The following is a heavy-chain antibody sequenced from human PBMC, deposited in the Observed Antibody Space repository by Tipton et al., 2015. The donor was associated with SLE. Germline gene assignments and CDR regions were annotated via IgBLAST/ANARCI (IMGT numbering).Heavy chain of an antibody. V-gene: IGHV3-30*02. CDR1: GFTFSGYG. CDR2: IRYDGSNK. J-gene: IGHJ3*02. CDR3: AKDGSSGWYQAFDI. Sequence: SLRLSCAASGFTFSGYGMHWVRQAPGKGLEWVAFIRYDGSNKYYADSVKGRFTISRDNSKNTLYLQMNSLRAEDTAVYYCAKDGSSGWYQAFDIWGQGTMVTVSS. D-gene: IGHD6-19*01.